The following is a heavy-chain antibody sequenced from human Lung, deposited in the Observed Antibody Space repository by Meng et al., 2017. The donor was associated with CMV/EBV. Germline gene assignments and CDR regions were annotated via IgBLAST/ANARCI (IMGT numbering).Heavy chain of an antibody. D-gene: IGHD2-15*01. Sequence: GEXXKISCAASGFTFSSYSVNWVRQAPEKGLEWVSSISSNSKYIFYADSVKGRFTISRDNAKNALHLQMNSLRDEDTALYYCARVYCSRGSCSFDYLGQGXLVTVSS. J-gene: IGHJ4*02. V-gene: IGHV3-21*01. CDR3: ARVYCSRGSCSFDY. CDR2: ISSNSKYI. CDR1: GFTFSSYS.